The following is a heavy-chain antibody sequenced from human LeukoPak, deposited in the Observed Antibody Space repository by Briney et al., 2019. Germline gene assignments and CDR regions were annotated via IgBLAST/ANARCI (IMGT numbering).Heavy chain of an antibody. CDR2: ISYSGST. J-gene: IGHJ5*02. CDR3: AREFYTALRS. CDR1: GGSISSYY. V-gene: IGHV4-59*01. D-gene: IGHD2-2*02. Sequence: SETLSLTCSVFGGSISSYYWSWIRQPPGKGLEWIGYISYSGSTNYNPSLKSRVTISVDTSKNQFSLKLSSVTAADTAVYYCAREFYTALRSWGQGTLVTVSS.